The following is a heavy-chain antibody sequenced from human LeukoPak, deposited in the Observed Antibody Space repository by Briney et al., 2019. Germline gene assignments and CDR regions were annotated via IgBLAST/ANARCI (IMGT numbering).Heavy chain of an antibody. CDR1: GFTFSSDA. CDR2: ISGSGGST. V-gene: IGHV3-23*01. D-gene: IGHD3-22*01. Sequence: GGSLRLSCAASGFTFSSDAMSWVRQAPGKGLEWVSAISGSGGSTYYADSVKGRFTISRDDPHNTLYLQMNSLRAEDTAVYYCARDLGQYYDTSDNWFDPWGQGTLVTVSS. J-gene: IGHJ5*02. CDR3: ARDLGQYYDTSDNWFDP.